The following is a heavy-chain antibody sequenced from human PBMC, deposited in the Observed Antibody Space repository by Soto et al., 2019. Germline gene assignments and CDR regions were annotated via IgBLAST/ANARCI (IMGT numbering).Heavy chain of an antibody. CDR3: ARHGEKQQPDY. V-gene: IGHV4-39*01. CDR2: IYYSGST. D-gene: IGHD6-13*01. Sequence: QLQLQESGPGLVKPSETLSLTCTVSGGSISSSSYYWGWIRQPPGKGLEWIGSIYYSGSTYYNPSLKSRVTIAGDTSKNQFSLKLSSVTAADTAVYYCARHGEKQQPDYWGQGTLVTVSS. J-gene: IGHJ4*02. CDR1: GGSISSSSYY.